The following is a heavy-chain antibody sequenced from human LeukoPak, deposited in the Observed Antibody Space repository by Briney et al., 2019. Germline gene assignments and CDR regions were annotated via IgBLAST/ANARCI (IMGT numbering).Heavy chain of an antibody. Sequence: PGGSLRRSCAASGFTFSSYSRNWARQAPGKGLEWISYISYSSSTIYYAESVKGRFTISRDNAKNSLYLQMDSLRAEDTAVYYCARDRLHYGEYEKTFDYWGQGTLVTVSS. CDR1: GFTFSSYS. CDR2: ISYSSSTI. CDR3: ARDRLHYGEYEKTFDY. D-gene: IGHD4-17*01. J-gene: IGHJ4*02. V-gene: IGHV3-48*01.